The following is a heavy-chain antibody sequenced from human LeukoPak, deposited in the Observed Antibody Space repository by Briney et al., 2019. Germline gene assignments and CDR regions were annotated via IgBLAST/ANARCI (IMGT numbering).Heavy chain of an antibody. Sequence: RQAPGKGLEWVSSISSSSSYIYYADSVKGRFTISRDNAKNSLYLQMNSLRAEDTAVYYCARGGVPAASNWFDPWGQGTLVTVSA. CDR3: ARGGVPAASNWFDP. CDR2: ISSSSSYI. V-gene: IGHV3-21*01. J-gene: IGHJ5*02. D-gene: IGHD2-2*01.